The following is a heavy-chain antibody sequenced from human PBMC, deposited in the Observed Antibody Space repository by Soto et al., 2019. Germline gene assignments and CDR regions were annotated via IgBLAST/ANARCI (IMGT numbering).Heavy chain of an antibody. CDR2: ISAYNGNT. D-gene: IGHD3-10*01. J-gene: IGHJ3*02. V-gene: IGHV1-18*01. CDR1: GYNFSSYG. CDR3: ARDFGLWFGECDGFHI. Sequence: QVQLVQSGAEVKKPGASVKVSCKASGYNFSSYGISWVRQAPGQGLAWMVWISAYNGNTNYAQNLQGRVTMTTDTSTSTAYMELRRVRSDDTAVYYCARDFGLWFGECDGFHIWGQGTMVTVSS.